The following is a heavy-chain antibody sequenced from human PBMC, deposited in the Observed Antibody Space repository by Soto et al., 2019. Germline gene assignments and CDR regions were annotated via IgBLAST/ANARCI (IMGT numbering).Heavy chain of an antibody. CDR1: GDSISSTSYY. V-gene: IGHV4-39*01. CDR3: ARHDNSSWYAWFDP. Sequence: QLLESGPGLVKPSETLSLTCTVSGDSISSTSYYWGWIRQPPGKGLEWIGTIYYSGRTYYSPSLKSRVTISVDTSKNQFSLKLSSVTAADTAVYYCARHDNSSWYAWFDPWGQGTLVTVSS. D-gene: IGHD6-13*01. J-gene: IGHJ5*02. CDR2: IYYSGRT.